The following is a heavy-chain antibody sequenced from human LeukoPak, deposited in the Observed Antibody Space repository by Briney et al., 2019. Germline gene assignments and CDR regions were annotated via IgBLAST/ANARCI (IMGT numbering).Heavy chain of an antibody. CDR2: IIPIFGTA. J-gene: IGHJ4*02. D-gene: IGHD6-13*01. Sequence: SVKVSCKASGGTFSSYAISWVRQAPGQGLEWMGGIIPIFGTANYAQKFQGRVTITTDESTSTAYMELSSLRSDDTAVYYCARIGYSSSWTPGHYWGQGTLVTVSS. V-gene: IGHV1-69*05. CDR1: GGTFSSYA. CDR3: ARIGYSSSWTPGHY.